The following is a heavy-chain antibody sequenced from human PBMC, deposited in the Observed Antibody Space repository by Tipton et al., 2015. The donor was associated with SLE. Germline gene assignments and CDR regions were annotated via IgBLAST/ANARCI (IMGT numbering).Heavy chain of an antibody. CDR1: GVSISSDFDF. Sequence: TLSLTCSVSGVSISSDFDFWSWIRQPPGKGLEWIGNIYYGGTPHYNPSLEGRVTISVDTSKNQFSLKVTSVTAADTAVYYCATHSGWRDFWGQGSLVTVSS. D-gene: IGHD6-19*01. CDR2: IYYGGTP. V-gene: IGHV4-61*01. J-gene: IGHJ4*02. CDR3: ATHSGWRDF.